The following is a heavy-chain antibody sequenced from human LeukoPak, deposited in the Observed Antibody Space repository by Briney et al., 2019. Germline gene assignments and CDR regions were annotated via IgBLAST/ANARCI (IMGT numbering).Heavy chain of an antibody. CDR3: AKDKRAGAFDI. CDR2: ISWNSGSI. J-gene: IGHJ3*02. V-gene: IGHV3-9*01. Sequence: GRSLRLSCAASGFTFDDYAMHWVRHAPGKGLEWVSGISWNSGSIGYADSVKGRFTISRDNAKNSLYLQMNSLRAEDTALYYCAKDKRAGAFDIWGQGTMVTVSS. CDR1: GFTFDDYA.